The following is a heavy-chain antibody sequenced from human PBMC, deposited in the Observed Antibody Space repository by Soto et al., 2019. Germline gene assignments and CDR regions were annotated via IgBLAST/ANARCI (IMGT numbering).Heavy chain of an antibody. CDR1: GYSFTSYW. CDR2: IYPGDSDT. CDR3: ARHRPSNPVRITMVRGAPHAFDI. D-gene: IGHD3-10*01. Sequence: GEALKISCKGSGYSFTSYWIGWVRQMPGKGLEWMGIIYPGDSDTRYSPSFQGQVTISADKSISPAYLQWSSLKASDTAMYYLARHRPSNPVRITMVRGAPHAFDIWGQGTMVTVSS. V-gene: IGHV5-51*01. J-gene: IGHJ3*02.